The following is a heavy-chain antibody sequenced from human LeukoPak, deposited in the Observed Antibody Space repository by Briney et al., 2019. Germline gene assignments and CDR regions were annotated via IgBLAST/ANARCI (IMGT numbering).Heavy chain of an antibody. J-gene: IGHJ4*02. Sequence: GRSLRLSCAASGFTFSSYGMHWVRQAPGKGLEWVAVISYDGSNKYYADSVKGRFTISRDNSKNTLYLQMNSLRAEDTAVYYCAKDRDYGDSPDYWGQGTLATVSS. CDR1: GFTFSSYG. CDR3: AKDRDYGDSPDY. V-gene: IGHV3-30*18. CDR2: ISYDGSNK. D-gene: IGHD4-17*01.